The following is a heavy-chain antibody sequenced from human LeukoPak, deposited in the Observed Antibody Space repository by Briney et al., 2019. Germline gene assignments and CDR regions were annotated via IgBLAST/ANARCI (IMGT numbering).Heavy chain of an antibody. CDR2: ISYDGSNK. J-gene: IGHJ4*02. Sequence: GGSLRLSCAASGFTFSSYAMHWVRQAPGKGLEWVAVISYDGSNKYYADSVKGRFTISGDNSKNTLYLQMNSLRAEDTAVYYCARALIVVVITEGPDYWGQGTLVTVSS. CDR3: ARALIVVVITEGPDY. V-gene: IGHV3-30-3*01. D-gene: IGHD3-22*01. CDR1: GFTFSSYA.